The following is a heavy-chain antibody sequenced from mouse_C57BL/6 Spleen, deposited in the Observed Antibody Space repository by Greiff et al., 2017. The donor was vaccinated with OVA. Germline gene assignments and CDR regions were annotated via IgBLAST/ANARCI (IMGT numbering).Heavy chain of an antibody. D-gene: IGHD2-3*01. J-gene: IGHJ2*01. CDR1: GYTFTSYW. CDR3: ARMGVIYDGYYY. CDR2: IYPGSGST. Sequence: QVQLQQPGAELVKPGASVKMSCKASGYTFTSYWITWVKQRPGQGLEWIGDIYPGSGSTNYNEKFKSKATLTVDTSSSTAYMQLSSLTSEDSAVYYCARMGVIYDGYYYWGQGTTLTVSS. V-gene: IGHV1-55*01.